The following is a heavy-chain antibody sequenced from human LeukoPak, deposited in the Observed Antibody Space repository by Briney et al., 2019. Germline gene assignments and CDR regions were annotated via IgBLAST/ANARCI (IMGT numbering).Heavy chain of an antibody. D-gene: IGHD3-16*01. CDR1: GFTFSDYW. CDR2: INSDGSST. J-gene: IGHJ4*02. V-gene: IGHV3-74*01. Sequence: GGSLRLSCAASGFTFSDYWMHWVRQAPGKGLVWVSRINSDGSSTTYADSVKGRFTISRDNAKNTLYLQMNSLRAEDTAVYYCARDVITFGGVPDYWGQGTLVTVSS. CDR3: ARDVITFGGVPDY.